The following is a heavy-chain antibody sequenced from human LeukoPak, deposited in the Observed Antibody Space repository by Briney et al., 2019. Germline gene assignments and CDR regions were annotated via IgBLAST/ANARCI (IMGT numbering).Heavy chain of an antibody. CDR1: GYTFTSYD. V-gene: IGHV1-8*01. Sequence: ASVKVSCKASGYTFTSYDVNWARQATGQGLEWMGWVDPNNGDTGYAQKFQGRVTMTRDTSISTAYMELSSLRSEDTAVYYCARFRGLRLDYWGQGTLVTVSS. D-gene: IGHD4-17*01. J-gene: IGHJ4*02. CDR2: VDPNNGDT. CDR3: ARFRGLRLDY.